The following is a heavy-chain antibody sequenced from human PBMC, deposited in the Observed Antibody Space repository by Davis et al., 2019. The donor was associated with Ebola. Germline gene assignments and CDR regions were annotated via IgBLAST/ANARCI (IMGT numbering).Heavy chain of an antibody. CDR1: GYSFTTFS. CDR2: VHGGNGNT. J-gene: IGHJ4*02. D-gene: IGHD6-19*01. CDR3: ARATFGYNSGWYADY. Sequence: ASVKVSCKASGYSFTTFSMHWVRQAPGQRLEWMGWVHGGNGNTKYSQRFQGRVTISTDTSASTVYLDLTSLRSDDTAVFYCARATFGYNSGWYADYWGPGSLVTVSS. V-gene: IGHV1-3*01.